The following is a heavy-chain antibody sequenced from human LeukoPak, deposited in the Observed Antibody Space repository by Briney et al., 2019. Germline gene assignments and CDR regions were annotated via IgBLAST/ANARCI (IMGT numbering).Heavy chain of an antibody. J-gene: IGHJ6*02. CDR1: GFTFSSYA. D-gene: IGHD5-24*01. CDR2: ISGSGGST. V-gene: IGHV3-23*01. Sequence: GGSLRLSCAASGFTFSSYAMSWVRQAPGKGLEWVSAISGSGGSTYYADSVKGRFTISRDNSKNTLYLQMNSLRAEDTAVYYCAKGQRWLQLDYYYGMDVWGQGTTVTVSS. CDR3: AKGQRWLQLDYYYGMDV.